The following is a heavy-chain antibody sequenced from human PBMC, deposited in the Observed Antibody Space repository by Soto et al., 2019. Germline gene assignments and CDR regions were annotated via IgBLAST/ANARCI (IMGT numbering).Heavy chain of an antibody. CDR2: ISSTTNYI. Sequence: GGSLRLSCSASGFTFTRYSMNWVRQAPGKGLEWVSSISSTTNYIYYGDSMTGRFTISRDNSKNSLYLEMNSLRAEDTAVYYCARESEDLTSNFDYWGQGTLVTVSS. J-gene: IGHJ4*02. CDR3: ARESEDLTSNFDY. CDR1: GFTFTRYS. V-gene: IGHV3-21*06.